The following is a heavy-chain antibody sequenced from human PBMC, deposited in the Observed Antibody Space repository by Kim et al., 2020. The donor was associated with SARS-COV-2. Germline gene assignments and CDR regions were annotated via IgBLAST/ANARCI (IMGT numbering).Heavy chain of an antibody. CDR3: AKGSSYLEWLSALTFDI. V-gene: IGHV3-30*18. CDR1: GFTFSSYG. D-gene: IGHD3-3*01. J-gene: IGHJ3*02. CDR2: ISYDGSNK. Sequence: GGSLRLSCAASGFTFSSYGMHWVRQAPGKGLEWVAVISYDGSNKYYADSVKGRFTISRDNSKNTLYLQMNSLRAEDTAVYYCAKGSSYLEWLSALTFDIWVQGTMVTVSS.